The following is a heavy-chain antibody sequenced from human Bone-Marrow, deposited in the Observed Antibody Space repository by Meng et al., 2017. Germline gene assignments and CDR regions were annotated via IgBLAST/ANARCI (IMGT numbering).Heavy chain of an antibody. V-gene: IGHV1-8*03. J-gene: IGHJ1*01. CDR2: INPNSGDA. CDR1: GYTLTSND. Sequence: VQLVQTGAELKKSGDSVKVSCKTSGYTLTSNDFSWVLQATGQGLDWMGWINPNSGDAGYAQKFQGRVTITMNTSISTAYMELSSLRSEDTAVYYCARGLLFQHWGQGTLVTVSS. CDR3: ARGLLFQH.